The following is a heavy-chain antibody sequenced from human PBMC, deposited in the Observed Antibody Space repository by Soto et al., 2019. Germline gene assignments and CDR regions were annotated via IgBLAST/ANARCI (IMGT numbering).Heavy chain of an antibody. Sequence: GGSLRLSCAASGFTFSDYYMSWIRQAPGKGLEWVLYISSSGSTIYYADSVKGRFTISRDNAKNSLYLQMNSLRAEDTAVYYCARDFDYYDSSAQQWGQGTLVTVSS. CDR3: ARDFDYYDSSAQQ. D-gene: IGHD3-22*01. V-gene: IGHV3-11*01. CDR1: GFTFSDYY. CDR2: ISSSGSTI. J-gene: IGHJ4*02.